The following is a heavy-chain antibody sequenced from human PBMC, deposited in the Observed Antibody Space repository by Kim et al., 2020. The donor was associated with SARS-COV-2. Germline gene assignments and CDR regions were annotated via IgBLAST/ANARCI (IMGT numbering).Heavy chain of an antibody. CDR1: GGSISSYY. Sequence: SETLSLTCTVSGGSISSYYWSWIRQPPGKGLEWVGYIYYSGSTNYNPSPKSRVTISVDTSKNQSSLKLSSVTAADTAVYYCARGGRYFDWLLPSYWGQGTLGTVSS. J-gene: IGHJ4*02. D-gene: IGHD3-9*01. CDR3: ARGGRYFDWLLPSY. CDR2: IYYSGST. V-gene: IGHV4-59*01.